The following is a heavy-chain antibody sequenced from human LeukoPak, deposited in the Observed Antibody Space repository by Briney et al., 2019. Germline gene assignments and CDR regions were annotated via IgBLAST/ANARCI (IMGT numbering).Heavy chain of an antibody. V-gene: IGHV3-30*01. CDR3: ARGESVAMGSIDY. J-gene: IGHJ4*02. CDR1: GFTFSKDP. D-gene: IGHD2-2*01. Sequence: GGSLRLSCAASGFTFSKDPMHWVRQATGKGVEWVAVISNNGSPNYSAASVKARITISRDNSKNTLFLQMDIMTTEDSAVYFCARGESVAMGSIDYWGQGTLVTVSS. CDR2: ISNNGSPN.